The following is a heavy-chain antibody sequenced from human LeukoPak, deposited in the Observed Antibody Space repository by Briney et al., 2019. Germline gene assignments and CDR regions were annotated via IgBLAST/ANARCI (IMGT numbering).Heavy chain of an antibody. CDR3: ARERIERYTYASSDFDY. D-gene: IGHD5-18*01. Sequence: SETLSLTCAVYGGSFSGYYWSWIRQPPGKGLEWIGEINHSGSTNYNPSLKSRVTISVDTSKNQFSLKVTSVTAADTALYYCARERIERYTYASSDFDYWGRGTLVTVSS. V-gene: IGHV4-34*01. CDR1: GGSFSGYY. J-gene: IGHJ4*02. CDR2: INHSGST.